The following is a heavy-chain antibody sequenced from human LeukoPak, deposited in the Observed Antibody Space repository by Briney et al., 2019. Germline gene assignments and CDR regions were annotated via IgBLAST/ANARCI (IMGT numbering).Heavy chain of an antibody. V-gene: IGHV4-39*01. J-gene: IGHJ4*02. CDR3: ARHQSGATTVTPALNY. Sequence: SETLSLTCTVSGGSISSSSYYWGWIRQPPGKGLEWIGSIYYSGSTYYNPSLKSRVTISVDTSKNQFSLKLSSVTAADTAVYYCARHQSGATTVTPALNYWGQGTLVTVSS. D-gene: IGHD4-17*01. CDR2: IYYSGST. CDR1: GGSISSSSYY.